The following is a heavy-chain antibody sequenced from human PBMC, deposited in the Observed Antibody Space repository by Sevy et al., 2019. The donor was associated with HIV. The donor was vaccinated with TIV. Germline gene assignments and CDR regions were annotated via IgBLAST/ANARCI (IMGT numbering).Heavy chain of an antibody. CDR2: ISSSSTYI. Sequence: GGSLRLSCAASGFTFSTYSMNWVRQAPGKGLEWVSSISSSSTYIYYADSVKGRFTISRNNAKNSLFLQMNSLRAEDTAVYYCAKGGPMYYDILTGPPGLDVWGKGTTVTVSS. CDR1: GFTFSTYS. J-gene: IGHJ6*04. CDR3: AKGGPMYYDILTGPPGLDV. V-gene: IGHV3-21*04. D-gene: IGHD3-9*01.